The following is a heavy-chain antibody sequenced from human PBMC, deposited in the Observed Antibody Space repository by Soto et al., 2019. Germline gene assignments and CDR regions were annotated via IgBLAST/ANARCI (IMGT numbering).Heavy chain of an antibody. J-gene: IGHJ4*02. CDR2: INAGNGNT. D-gene: IGHD3-9*01. V-gene: IGHV1-3*01. CDR3: ARGADYDILTGYYFDY. CDR1: GYTFTSYA. Sequence: QVQLVQSGAEVKKPGASVKVSCKASGYTFTSYAMHWVCQAPGQRLEWMGWINAGNGNTKYSQKFQGRVTITRDTSASTAYMELSSLRSEDTAVYYCARGADYDILTGYYFDYWGQGTLVTVSS.